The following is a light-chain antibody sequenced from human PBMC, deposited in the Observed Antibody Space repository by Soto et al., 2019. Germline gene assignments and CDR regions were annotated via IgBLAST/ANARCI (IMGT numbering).Light chain of an antibody. V-gene: IGLV2-14*03. CDR3: SSYTSTTSYV. CDR1: SSDIGSSDH. CDR2: DVS. J-gene: IGLJ1*01. Sequence: QSALTQPASVSDSPGQSITISCIGTSSDIGSSDHVSWHQQHPDQAPKLMIYDVSHRPSGVSNRFSGSKTGNTASLIISGLQAEDEADYYCSSYTSTTSYVFGSGTKLTVL.